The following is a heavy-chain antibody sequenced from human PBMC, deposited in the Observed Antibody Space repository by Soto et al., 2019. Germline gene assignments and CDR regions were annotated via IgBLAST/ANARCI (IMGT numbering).Heavy chain of an antibody. V-gene: IGHV1-18*01. Sequence: QVQLVQSGAEVKKPGASVKVSCKASGYTFTSYGIGWVRQAPGQGLEWMGWISAYNGNTNYAQKLQGRVTMTTDTSTSTAYMELRSLRSDDTAVYYCARVPYHDYVWGSYRFNENDYWGQGTLVTVSS. CDR1: GYTFTSYG. J-gene: IGHJ4*02. D-gene: IGHD3-16*02. CDR2: ISAYNGNT. CDR3: ARVPYHDYVWGSYRFNENDY.